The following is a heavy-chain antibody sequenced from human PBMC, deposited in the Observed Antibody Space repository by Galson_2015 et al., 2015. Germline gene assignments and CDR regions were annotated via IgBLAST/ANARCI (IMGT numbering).Heavy chain of an antibody. V-gene: IGHV3-23*01. CDR2: ISGSGGST. D-gene: IGHD4-17*01. CDR3: AKDGDGDCYFDY. Sequence: SLRLSCAASGFTFSSYAMSWVRQAPGKGLEWVSAISGSGGSTYYADSVKGRFTISRDNSKNTLYLQMNSLRAEDTAVYYCAKDGDGDCYFDYWGQGTLVTVSS. J-gene: IGHJ4*02. CDR1: GFTFSSYA.